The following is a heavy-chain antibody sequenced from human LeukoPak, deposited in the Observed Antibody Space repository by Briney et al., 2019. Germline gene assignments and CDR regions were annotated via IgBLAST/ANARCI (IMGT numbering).Heavy chain of an antibody. Sequence: GGSLRLSCAASGFTFSSYAMHWVRQAPGKGLEWVAVISYVGSNKYYADSVKGRFTISRDNAKNSLYLQMNSLRAEDTAVYYCARIDYYDSSGWYYFDYWGQGTLVTVSS. V-gene: IGHV3-30*04. CDR1: GFTFSSYA. CDR3: ARIDYYDSSGWYYFDY. J-gene: IGHJ4*02. D-gene: IGHD3-22*01. CDR2: ISYVGSNK.